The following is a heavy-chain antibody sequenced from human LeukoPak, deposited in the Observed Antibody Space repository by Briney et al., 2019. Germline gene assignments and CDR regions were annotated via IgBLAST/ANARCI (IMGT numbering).Heavy chain of an antibody. V-gene: IGHV4-59*01. J-gene: IGHJ3*02. Sequence: PSETLSLTCTVSGGAISGYYWSWIRQPPGKGLEWIGYIFYSGTTNYNPSLKSRVTISVDTSKNQFSLKLSSVTAADTAVYYCARVEWFGELSPFDIWGQGTMVTVSS. CDR1: GGAISGYY. CDR2: IFYSGTT. D-gene: IGHD3-10*01. CDR3: ARVEWFGELSPFDI.